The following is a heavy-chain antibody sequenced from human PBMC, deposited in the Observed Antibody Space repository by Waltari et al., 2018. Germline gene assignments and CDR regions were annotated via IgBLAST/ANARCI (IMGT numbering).Heavy chain of an antibody. CDR2: IKSKTDGGTT. V-gene: IGHV3-15*01. Sequence: EVQLVESGGGLVKPGGSLRLSCAASGFTFSNAWMSWVRQAPGKGLEWGGRIKSKTDGGTTDYAAPVKGRFTISRDDSKNTLYLQMNSLKTEDTAVYYCTRYDFWSGPDYWGQGTLVTVSS. CDR3: TRYDFWSGPDY. D-gene: IGHD3-3*01. J-gene: IGHJ4*02. CDR1: GFTFSNAW.